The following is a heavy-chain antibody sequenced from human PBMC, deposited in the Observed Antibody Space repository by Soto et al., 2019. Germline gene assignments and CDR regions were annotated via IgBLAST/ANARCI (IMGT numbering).Heavy chain of an antibody. Sequence: QVQLVQSGAEVKKPGSSVKVSCKASGGTFSSYAISWVRQAPGQGLEWMGGIIPIFGTANYAQKFKGRVTITADESTSTAYMELSSMRSKDTAVYYCAREGSGYYYFDYWGQGTLVTVYS. CDR1: GGTFSSYA. CDR2: IIPIFGTA. CDR3: AREGSGYYYFDY. V-gene: IGHV1-69*01. D-gene: IGHD3-22*01. J-gene: IGHJ4*02.